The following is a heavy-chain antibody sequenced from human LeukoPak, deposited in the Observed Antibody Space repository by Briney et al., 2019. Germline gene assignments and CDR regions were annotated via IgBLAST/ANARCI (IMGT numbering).Heavy chain of an antibody. V-gene: IGHV3-49*04. CDR1: GFTFGDYA. J-gene: IGHJ4*02. D-gene: IGHD2-2*01. CDR2: IRSKAYGGTT. CDR3: TREDCSSTSCYSDY. Sequence: GGSLRLSCTASGFTFGDYAMSWVRQAPGKGLEWVGFIRSKAYGGTTEYAASVKGRFTISRDDSKSIAYLQMNSLKTEDTAVYYCTREDCSSTSCYSDYWGQGTLVIVSS.